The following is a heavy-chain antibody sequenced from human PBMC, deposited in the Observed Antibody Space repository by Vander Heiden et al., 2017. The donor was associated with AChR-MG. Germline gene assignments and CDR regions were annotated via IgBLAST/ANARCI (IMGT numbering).Heavy chain of an antibody. D-gene: IGHD4-4*01. V-gene: IGHV1-69*01. CDR2: IIPIFGTA. CDR3: ARGPADYSLIHYYYYMDV. J-gene: IGHJ6*03. CDR1: GGTFSSYA. Sequence: QVQLVQSGAEVKKPGSSVKVSCKASGGTFSSYAISWVRQAPGQGLEWMGGIIPIFGTANYAQKFQGRVTITADESTSTAYMELSSLRSEDTAVYYCARGPADYSLIHYYYYMDVWGKGTTVTVSS.